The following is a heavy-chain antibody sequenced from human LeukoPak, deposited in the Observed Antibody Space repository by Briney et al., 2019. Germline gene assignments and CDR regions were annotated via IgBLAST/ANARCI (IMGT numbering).Heavy chain of an antibody. CDR2: TNAGNGNT. D-gene: IGHD5-12*01. CDR1: GYTFTSYA. J-gene: IGHJ4*02. CDR3: ARAGGGYDSFDY. Sequence: ASVKVSCKASGYTFTSYAMHWVRQAPGQRLEWMGWTNAGNGNTKYSQKFQGRVTITRDTSASTAYMELSSLRSEDTAVYYCARAGGGYDSFDYWGQGTLVTVSS. V-gene: IGHV1-3*01.